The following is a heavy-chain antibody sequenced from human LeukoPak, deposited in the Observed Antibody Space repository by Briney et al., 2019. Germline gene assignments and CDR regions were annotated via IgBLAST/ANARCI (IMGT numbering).Heavy chain of an antibody. D-gene: IGHD3-16*01. V-gene: IGHV4-30-4*07. Sequence: PSETLSLTCAVSGGSISSGGYSWSWIRQPPGKGLEWIGYIYYSGSTYYNPSLKSRVTISVDTSKNQFSLKLSSVTAADTAVYYCARVLGGVGGIGFDPWGQGTLVTVSS. CDR3: ARVLGGVGGIGFDP. CDR2: IYYSGST. J-gene: IGHJ5*02. CDR1: GGSISSGGYS.